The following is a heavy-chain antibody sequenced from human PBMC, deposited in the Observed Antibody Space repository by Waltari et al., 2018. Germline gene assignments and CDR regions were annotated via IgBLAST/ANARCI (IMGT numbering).Heavy chain of an antibody. CDR3: ARVGDYALKD. J-gene: IGHJ4*02. CDR1: GFTVGSNY. CDR2: IYRGCGT. Sequence: EVQLVQSGGGLVQPGGSLRLSCAASGFTVGSNYMTWVRQAPGKGLEFVSVIYRGCGTYDGAAVKCRFTISRDTSKNTLFLQMNSLRAEDTAMYYCARVGDYALKDWGQGTLVTVSS. V-gene: IGHV3-66*01. D-gene: IGHD4-17*01.